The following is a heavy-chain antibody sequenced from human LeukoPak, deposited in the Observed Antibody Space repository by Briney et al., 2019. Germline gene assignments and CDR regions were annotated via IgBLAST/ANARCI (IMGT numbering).Heavy chain of an antibody. V-gene: IGHV3-23*01. CDR3: AKGRGQWLAAINY. CDR1: GCIFSSYA. Sequence: GGSLRLSCAASGCIFSSYAMSWVRQAPGKGLEWVSAISGSGGSTDYADSVKGRFTISRANSKNTLFLQMHSLRAEDTAVYYCAKGRGQWLAAINYWGQGNLVTVSS. D-gene: IGHD6-19*01. J-gene: IGHJ4*02. CDR2: ISGSGGST.